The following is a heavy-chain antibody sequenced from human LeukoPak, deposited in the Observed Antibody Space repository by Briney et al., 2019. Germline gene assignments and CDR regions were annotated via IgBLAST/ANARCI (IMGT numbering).Heavy chain of an antibody. D-gene: IGHD6-13*01. CDR2: INHSGST. Sequence: PSETLSLTCAVYGGSFSGYYWSWIRQPPGKGLEWIGEINHSGSTNYNPSLKSRVTISVETSKNEFSLKLRPVTAADTAVYYCARVTGYRIEDYFDYWGQGTLVTISS. CDR3: ARVTGYRIEDYFDY. V-gene: IGHV4-34*01. CDR1: GGSFSGYY. J-gene: IGHJ4*02.